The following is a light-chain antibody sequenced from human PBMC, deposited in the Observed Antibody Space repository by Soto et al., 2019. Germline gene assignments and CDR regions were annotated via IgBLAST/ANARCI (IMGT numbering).Light chain of an antibody. Sequence: EIVLTQSPGTLSLSPGGRATLSCRASHSVTSRYLAWYQQKPGQAPRLLIYGASNRPTGIPDRFSGSGSGTDFTLTISRLEPEDFAVYLCQQYGSFKWTFGQGTKVEIK. CDR1: HSVTSRY. J-gene: IGKJ1*01. V-gene: IGKV3-20*01. CDR2: GAS. CDR3: QQYGSFKWT.